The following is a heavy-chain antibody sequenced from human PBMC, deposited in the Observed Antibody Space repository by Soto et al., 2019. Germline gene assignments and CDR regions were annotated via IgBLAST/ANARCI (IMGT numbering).Heavy chain of an antibody. CDR3: VRGPYNYNSRYLDY. V-gene: IGHV4-34*01. CDR1: GGSFSGYF. D-gene: IGHD1-1*01. J-gene: IGHJ4*02. Sequence: TLSLTCTVSGGSFSGYFWTWIRQPPGKGLEWLAEINHSGITNYNPPVESRVSMSVDTSKNQFSLRLYSVTAADTAVYYCVRGPYNYNSRYLDYWGQGTLVTVSS. CDR2: INHSGIT.